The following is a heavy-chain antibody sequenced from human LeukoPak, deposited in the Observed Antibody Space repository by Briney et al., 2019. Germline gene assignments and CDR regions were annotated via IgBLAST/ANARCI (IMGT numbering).Heavy chain of an antibody. CDR3: AKDGVNGGLFEY. CDR2: ISNDGRDK. J-gene: IGHJ4*02. D-gene: IGHD3-3*01. V-gene: IGHV3-30*18. CDR1: GFTFSTYH. Sequence: GRSLRLSCGASGFTFSTYHMHWVRQAPGKGLEWVAVISNDGRDKWYTDSVKGRFTISRDNSKNTLYLQINSLRTEDTGVYYCAKDGVNGGLFEYWGQGTLVTVSS.